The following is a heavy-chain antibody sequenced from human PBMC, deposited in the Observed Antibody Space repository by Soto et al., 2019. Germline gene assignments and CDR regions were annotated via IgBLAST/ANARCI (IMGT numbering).Heavy chain of an antibody. CDR3: ARGRTSVPDRRGIGYYGVGV. CDR1: GGSFSGYY. J-gene: IGHJ6*02. Sequence: QVQLQQWGAEVLKPSETLSLTCVVNGGSFSGYYWSWIRQSPAKGLEWIGEINDSGITDSNPSLERRVTISAAMSENQFSLNLNSVTAADSAVYHCARGRTSVPDRRGIGYYGVGVCGQGATVTVSS. D-gene: IGHD3-3*01. V-gene: IGHV4-34*01. CDR2: INDSGIT.